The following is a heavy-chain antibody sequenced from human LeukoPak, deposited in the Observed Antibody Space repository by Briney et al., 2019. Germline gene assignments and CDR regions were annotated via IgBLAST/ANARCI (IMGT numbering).Heavy chain of an antibody. V-gene: IGHV4-4*02. CDR2: IYHSGST. Sequence: PSGTLSLTCAVSGGSISSSNWWSWVRPPPGKGLEWIGEIYHSGSTNYNPSLKSRVTISVDKSKNQFSLKLSSVTAADTAVYYCARLGHIDYYGSGSYRYYFDYWGQGTLVTVSS. D-gene: IGHD3-10*01. CDR3: ARLGHIDYYGSGSYRYYFDY. CDR1: GGSISSSNW. J-gene: IGHJ4*02.